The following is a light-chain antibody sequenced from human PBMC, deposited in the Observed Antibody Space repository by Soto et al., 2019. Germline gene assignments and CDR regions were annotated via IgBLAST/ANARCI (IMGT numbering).Light chain of an antibody. V-gene: IGKV1-27*01. J-gene: IGKJ1*01. CDR3: HKYNICPRT. Sequence: DLQMTQSPSSLSASVGKRVTITCRASQGIANYLAWYQQKPGKGPKLLIYAASILQSGVPSRFSGIGSGTDFTLTISSLQPEDVATDYCHKYNICPRTFGQGPKVEI. CDR2: AAS. CDR1: QGIANY.